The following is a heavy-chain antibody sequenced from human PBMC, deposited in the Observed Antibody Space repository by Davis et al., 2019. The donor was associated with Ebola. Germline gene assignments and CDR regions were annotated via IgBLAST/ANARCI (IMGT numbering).Heavy chain of an antibody. D-gene: IGHD4-17*01. CDR2: ISSSSSYI. CDR3: ARDQGNYGDVPYYYYGMDV. Sequence: GGSLRLSCAASGFTFSSYSMNWVRQAPGKGLEWVSSISSSSSYIYYADSVKGRFTISRDNSKNTLYLQMNSLRAEDTAVYYCARDQGNYGDVPYYYYGMDVWGQGTTVTVSS. V-gene: IGHV3-21*01. CDR1: GFTFSSYS. J-gene: IGHJ6*02.